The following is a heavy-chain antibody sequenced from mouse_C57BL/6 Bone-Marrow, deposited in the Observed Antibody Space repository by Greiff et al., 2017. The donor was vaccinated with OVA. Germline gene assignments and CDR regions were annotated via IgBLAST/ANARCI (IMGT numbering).Heavy chain of an antibody. CDR2: IDPANGNT. CDR1: GFNIKNTY. Sequence: VQLQQSVAELVRPGASVKLSCTASGFNIKNTYMHWVKQRPEQGLEWIGRIDPANGNTKYAPKFQGKATITADTSSNTAYLQLSSLTSEDTAMYYCARAPRYYYGSSLAWCAYWGQGTLVTVSA. V-gene: IGHV14-3*01. D-gene: IGHD1-1*01. J-gene: IGHJ3*01. CDR3: ARAPRYYYGSSLAWCAY.